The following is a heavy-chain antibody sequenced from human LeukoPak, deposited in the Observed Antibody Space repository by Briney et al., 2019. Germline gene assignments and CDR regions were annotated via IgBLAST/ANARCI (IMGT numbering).Heavy chain of an antibody. Sequence: SETLSLTCAVYGGSFSGYYWSWIRQPPGKGLERIGEINHSGSTNYNPSLKSRVTISVDTSKNQFSLKLSSVTAADTAVYYCARGSVARYYDYVWGSYQKLPTTTNFDYWGQGTLVTVSS. CDR1: GGSFSGYY. V-gene: IGHV4-34*01. J-gene: IGHJ4*02. CDR2: INHSGST. D-gene: IGHD3-16*02. CDR3: ARGSVARYYDYVWGSYQKLPTTTNFDY.